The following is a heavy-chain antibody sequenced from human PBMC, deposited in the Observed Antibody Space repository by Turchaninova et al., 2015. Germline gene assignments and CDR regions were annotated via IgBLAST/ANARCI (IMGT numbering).Heavy chain of an antibody. V-gene: IGHV3-74*01. J-gene: IGHJ4*02. CDR1: GFTFSSYW. D-gene: IGHD6-19*01. CDR3: ARHVGVAGTSPLGY. Sequence: EVQLVESGGDLVQPGGSLRLACAASGFTFSSYWMHWVRQSPGTGMVWVARFGISGGGRSTSLTDSVEGRVTMPRHNAKNTLYLQSSGLRAEATAVYYWARHVGVAGTSPLGYWGQGTLVTVSS. CDR2: ISGGGRST.